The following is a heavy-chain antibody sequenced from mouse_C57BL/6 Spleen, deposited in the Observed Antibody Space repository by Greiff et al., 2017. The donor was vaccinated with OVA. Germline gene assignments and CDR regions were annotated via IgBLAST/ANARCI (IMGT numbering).Heavy chain of an antibody. D-gene: IGHD4-1*01. CDR2: IDPETGGT. J-gene: IGHJ4*01. CDR3: TNAGHYYAMDY. CDR1: GYTFTDYE. V-gene: IGHV1-15*01. Sequence: QVQLQQSGAELVRPGASVTLSCKASGYTFTDYEMHWVKQTPVHGLEWIGAIDPETGGTAYNQKFKGKAILTADKSSSTAYMELRSLTSEDSAVYYCTNAGHYYAMDYWGQGTSVTVSS.